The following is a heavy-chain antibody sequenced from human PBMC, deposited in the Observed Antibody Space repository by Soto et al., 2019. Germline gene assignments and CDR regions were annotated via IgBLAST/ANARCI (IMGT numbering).Heavy chain of an antibody. J-gene: IGHJ5*02. CDR2: MSHSGTP. D-gene: IGHD2-15*01. CDR1: GGSISSDDSS. CDR3: ARYEGTGGSWSYNWFDP. V-gene: IGHV4-30-2*01. Sequence: QLQLQESGSGLVKPSQTLSLTCAVSGGSISSDDSSWSWIRQPPGKGLEWIGYMSHSGTPYYNPSLKGRVTISVDRSNNHFSLKLRSVTAADTAVYYCARYEGTGGSWSYNWFDPWGQGTLVTVSS.